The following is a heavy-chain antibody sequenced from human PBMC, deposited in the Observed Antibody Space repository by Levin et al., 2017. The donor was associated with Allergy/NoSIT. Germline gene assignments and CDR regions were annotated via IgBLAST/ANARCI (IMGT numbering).Heavy chain of an antibody. V-gene: IGHV1-69*02. CDR2: IIPILGKT. CDR1: GGTFNTYS. CDR3: ARGVQLWYHFDY. Sequence: ASVKVSCKASGGTFNTYSISCVRHSPFKRLEWMGRIIPILGKTDSAPKFQDRVTFTADKSANTAYMEISRLTSDDTAVYYCARGVQLWYHFDYWGQGTLITVSS. D-gene: IGHD5-24*01. J-gene: IGHJ4*02.